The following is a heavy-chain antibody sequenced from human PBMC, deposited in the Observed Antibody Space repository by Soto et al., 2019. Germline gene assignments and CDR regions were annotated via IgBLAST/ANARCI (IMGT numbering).Heavy chain of an antibody. Sequence: GGSLRLSCAASGFTFRSYRMNWVRQAPGKGLEWVSYISSSSSTIYYADSVKGRFTISRDNAKNSLYVQMNSLRDEDTAVYYFARLLTYYYDSSGYPIDYWGQGTLVTVSS. CDR3: ARLLTYYYDSSGYPIDY. J-gene: IGHJ4*02. V-gene: IGHV3-48*02. D-gene: IGHD3-22*01. CDR1: GFTFRSYR. CDR2: ISSSSSTI.